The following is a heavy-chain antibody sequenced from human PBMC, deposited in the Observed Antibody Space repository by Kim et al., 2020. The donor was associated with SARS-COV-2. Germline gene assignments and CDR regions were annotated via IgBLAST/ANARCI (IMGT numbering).Heavy chain of an antibody. Sequence: RFTISRDNSKNTLYLQMNSLRAEDTAVYYCARDVGSTMVRGVIISPYFDYWGQGTLVTVSS. CDR3: ARDVGSTMVRGVIISPYFDY. D-gene: IGHD3-10*01. J-gene: IGHJ4*02. V-gene: IGHV3-30*07.